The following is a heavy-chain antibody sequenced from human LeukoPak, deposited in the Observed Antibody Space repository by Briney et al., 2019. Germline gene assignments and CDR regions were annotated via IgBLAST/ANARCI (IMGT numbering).Heavy chain of an antibody. J-gene: IGHJ4*02. CDR1: GFTFSGYA. Sequence: GGFLRLSCAASGFTFSGYAMSWVRQAPGKGLEWVSAITGSGGSTYYADSVKGRFTISRDNSKNTLYLQMNSLRVEDTAVYYCAKGNYYDSFSYLYYFDYWGQGTLVTVSS. V-gene: IGHV3-23*01. CDR2: ITGSGGST. CDR3: AKGNYYDSFSYLYYFDY. D-gene: IGHD3-22*01.